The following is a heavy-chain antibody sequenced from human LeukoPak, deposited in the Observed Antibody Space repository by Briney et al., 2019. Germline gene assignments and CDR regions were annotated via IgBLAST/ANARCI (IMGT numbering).Heavy chain of an antibody. CDR1: GFTFSSYA. D-gene: IGHD5-12*01. Sequence: AGGSLRLSCAASGFTFSSYAMSWVRQAPGKGLEWVSAISGSGGSTYYADSVKGRFTISRDNSKNTLYLQMNGLRAEDTAVYYCAKDPRSGYGDDYWGQGTLVTVSS. CDR2: ISGSGGST. J-gene: IGHJ4*02. CDR3: AKDPRSGYGDDY. V-gene: IGHV3-23*01.